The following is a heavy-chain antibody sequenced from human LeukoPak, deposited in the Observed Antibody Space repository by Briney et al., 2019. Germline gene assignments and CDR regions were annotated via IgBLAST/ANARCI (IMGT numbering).Heavy chain of an antibody. CDR2: IFSNGDT. V-gene: IGHV3-53*01. CDR1: EFTISRNY. CDR3: TRDQMNY. J-gene: IGHJ4*02. D-gene: IGHD5-24*01. Sequence: AGSLTLSCTASEFTISRNYMLWVRQAPGKGLEWVSLIFSNGDTHYADSVKGRFTISRDTSKNTVSLQMNSLRVEDTAMYYCTRDQMNYWGQGTLVTVSS.